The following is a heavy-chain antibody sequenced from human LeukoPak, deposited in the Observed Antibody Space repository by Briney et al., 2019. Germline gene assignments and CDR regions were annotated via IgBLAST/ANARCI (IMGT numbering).Heavy chain of an antibody. D-gene: IGHD3-22*01. CDR3: AKGGAYYYVSSGYFDY. CDR2: ISGSGGST. V-gene: IGHV3-23*01. J-gene: IGHJ4*02. CDR1: GFIFSNFA. Sequence: PGGSLRPSCAASGFIFSNFAMSWVRQAPGKDLEWVSAISGSGGSTYYADSVKGRFTISRAISKNTLLLQMNSLRAEDTAVYYCAKGGAYYYVSSGYFDYWGQRALVTVST.